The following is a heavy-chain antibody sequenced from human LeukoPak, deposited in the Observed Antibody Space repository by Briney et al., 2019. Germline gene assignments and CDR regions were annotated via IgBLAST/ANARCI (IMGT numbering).Heavy chain of an antibody. CDR2: IYYSGST. V-gene: IGHV4-39*01. Sequence: SETLSLTCTVSGGSISSSSYYWGWIRQPPGKGLEWIGSIYYSGSTYYNPSLKSRVTISVDTSKNQSSLKLSSVTAADTAVYYCATQAYYYYYMDVWGKGTTVTVSS. J-gene: IGHJ6*03. CDR3: ATQAYYYYYMDV. CDR1: GGSISSSSYY.